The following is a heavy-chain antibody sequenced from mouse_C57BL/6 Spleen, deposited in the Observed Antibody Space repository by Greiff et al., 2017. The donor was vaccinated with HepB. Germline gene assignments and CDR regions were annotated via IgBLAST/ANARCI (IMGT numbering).Heavy chain of an antibody. V-gene: IGHV3-6*01. Sequence: DVQLQESGPGLVKPSQSLSLTCSVTGFSITSGYYWNWIRQVPGNKLEWMGFISYDGSNNYNPSLKNRISITRDTSKNQFFLKLNSVTTEDTATYYCASREAYSSNYDAMDYWGQGTSVTVAS. CDR1: GFSITSGYY. CDR2: ISYDGSN. J-gene: IGHJ4*01. D-gene: IGHD2-5*01. CDR3: ASREAYSSNYDAMDY.